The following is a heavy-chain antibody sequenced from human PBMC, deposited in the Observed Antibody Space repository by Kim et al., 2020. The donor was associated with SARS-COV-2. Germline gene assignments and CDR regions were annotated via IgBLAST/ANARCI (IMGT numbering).Heavy chain of an antibody. CDR2: IYPGDSDT. V-gene: IGHV5-51*01. CDR3: ARLTYSGSSIRYNWFDP. J-gene: IGHJ5*02. Sequence: GESLKISCKGSGYSFTSYWIGWVRQMPGKGLEWMGIIYPGDSDTRYSPSFQGQVTISADKSISTAYLQWSSLKASDTAMYYCARLTYSGSSIRYNWFDPWGQGTLVTVSS. CDR1: GYSFTSYW. D-gene: IGHD1-26*01.